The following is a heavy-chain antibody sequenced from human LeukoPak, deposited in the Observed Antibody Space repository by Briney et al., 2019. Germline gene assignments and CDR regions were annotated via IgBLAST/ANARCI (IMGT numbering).Heavy chain of an antibody. D-gene: IGHD6-13*01. V-gene: IGHV3-13*01. Sequence: GGSLRLSCAASGFTFRSYDMHWVRQATGKGLEWVSGIGTAGEIYYPGSVKGRFTISRENAKNSLYLRMNSLRAGDTAVYYCARAAYSSTWYSRYFDLWGRGTLVTVSS. J-gene: IGHJ2*01. CDR1: GFTFRSYD. CDR3: ARAAYSSTWYSRYFDL. CDR2: IGTAGEI.